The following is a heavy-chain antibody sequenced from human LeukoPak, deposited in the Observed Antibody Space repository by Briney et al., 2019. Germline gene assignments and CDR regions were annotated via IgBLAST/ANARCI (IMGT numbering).Heavy chain of an antibody. CDR3: ARDRWEDGGDY. J-gene: IGHJ4*02. V-gene: IGHV4-39*07. D-gene: IGHD1-26*01. CDR1: GGSISSSSYY. CDR2: IYYSGST. Sequence: SETLSLTCTVSGGSISSSSYYWGWIRQPPGKGLEWIGSIYYSGSTYYNPSLKSRVTISVDTSKNQFSLKLSSVTAADTAVYYCARDRWEDGGDYWGQGTLVTVSS.